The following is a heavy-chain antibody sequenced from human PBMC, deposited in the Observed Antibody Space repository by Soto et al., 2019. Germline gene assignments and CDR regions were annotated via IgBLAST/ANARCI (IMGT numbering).Heavy chain of an antibody. CDR3: ARVSTIFGVVHNWFDP. D-gene: IGHD3-3*01. V-gene: IGHV4-30-4*01. Sequence: SETLSLTCTVSGGSIGSGDYHWGWFRQPPGKGLEWIGYIYYSGSTYYNPSLKSRATISVDTSKNQFSLNLNSVTAADTAVYYCARVSTIFGVVHNWFDPWGQGTLVTVSS. CDR1: GGSIGSGDYH. CDR2: IYYSGST. J-gene: IGHJ5*02.